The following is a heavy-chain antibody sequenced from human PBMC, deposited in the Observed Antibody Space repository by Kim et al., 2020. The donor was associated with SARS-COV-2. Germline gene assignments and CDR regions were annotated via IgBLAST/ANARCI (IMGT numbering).Heavy chain of an antibody. Sequence: GGSLRLSCAASGFTFSSYAMHWVRQAPGKGLEWVAVISYDGSNKYYADSVKGRFTISRDNSKNTLYLQMNSLRAEDTAVYYCAREDFWSGVYYYYGMDVWGQGTTVTVSS. CDR1: GFTFSSYA. CDR3: AREDFWSGVYYYYGMDV. J-gene: IGHJ6*02. CDR2: ISYDGSNK. V-gene: IGHV3-30*04. D-gene: IGHD3-3*01.